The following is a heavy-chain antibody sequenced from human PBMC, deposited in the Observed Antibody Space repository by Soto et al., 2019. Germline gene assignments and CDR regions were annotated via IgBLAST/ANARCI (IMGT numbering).Heavy chain of an antibody. Sequence: SETLSLTCTVSGGSISSGGYYWSWIRQHPGKGLEWIGYIYYSGSTYYNPSLKSRVTISVDTSKNQFSLKLSSVTAADTAVYYCARDAPLGELSFFDYWGQGTLVTV. CDR1: GGSISSGGYY. CDR2: IYYSGST. D-gene: IGHD3-16*02. J-gene: IGHJ4*02. CDR3: ARDAPLGELSFFDY. V-gene: IGHV4-31*03.